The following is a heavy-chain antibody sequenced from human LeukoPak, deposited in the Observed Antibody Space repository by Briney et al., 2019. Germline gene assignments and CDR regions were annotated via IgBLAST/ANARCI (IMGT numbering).Heavy chain of an antibody. CDR1: GFSLSNARVG. D-gene: IGHD2-2*02. CDR2: IFSNDEK. Sequence: ESGPTLVNPTETLTLTCTVSGFSLSNARVGVSWIRQPPGKALEWLAHIFSNDEKSYSTSLKSRLTISKDTSKSQVVLTMTNMDPVDTATYYCARIQVYCSSTSCYMGGWDYWGQGTLVTVSS. CDR3: ARIQVYCSSTSCYMGGWDY. J-gene: IGHJ4*02. V-gene: IGHV2-26*01.